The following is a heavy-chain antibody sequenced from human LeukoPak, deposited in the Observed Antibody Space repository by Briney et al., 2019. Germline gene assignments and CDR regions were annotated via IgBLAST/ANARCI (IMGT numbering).Heavy chain of an antibody. J-gene: IGHJ3*02. V-gene: IGHV1-46*01. CDR2: VNPSGGST. Sequence: GASVKVSCKASGYTFTNYHLHWVRQAPGHGLEWMGIVNPSGGSTSYAQKFQDRVTMTRDTSTSTVYMELNSLRSEDTAVYYCARATWYGGNPSGAFDIWGQGTMVTVSS. CDR3: ARATWYGGNPSGAFDI. CDR1: GYTFTNYH. D-gene: IGHD4/OR15-4a*01.